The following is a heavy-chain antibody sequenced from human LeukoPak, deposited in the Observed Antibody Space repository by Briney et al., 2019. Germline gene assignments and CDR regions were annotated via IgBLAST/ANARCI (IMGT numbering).Heavy chain of an antibody. D-gene: IGHD2-15*01. Sequence: ASVKVSCKASGYTFTRYAMHWVRQAPGRRLEWMGWINAGNGNTKYSQKFQGRVTITRDTSASTAYMELSSLRSEDTAVYYCARDTCFGGTCFDDAFDIWGQGTMVTVSS. CDR2: INAGNGNT. J-gene: IGHJ3*02. CDR3: ARDTCFGGTCFDDAFDI. CDR1: GYTFTRYA. V-gene: IGHV1-3*01.